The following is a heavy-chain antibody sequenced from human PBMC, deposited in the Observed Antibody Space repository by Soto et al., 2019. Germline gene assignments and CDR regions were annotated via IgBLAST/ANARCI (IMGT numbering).Heavy chain of an antibody. J-gene: IGHJ6*02. CDR3: ARDRGGYSYGRPEHYYYGMDV. D-gene: IGHD5-18*01. Sequence: SETLSLTCTVSGGSISSCYWSWIRQPPGKGLEWIGYIYYSGSTNYNPSLKSRVTISVDTSKNQFSLKLSSVTAADTAVYYCARDRGGYSYGRPEHYYYGMDVWGQGTTVTVSS. CDR2: IYYSGST. CDR1: GGSISSCY. V-gene: IGHV4-59*01.